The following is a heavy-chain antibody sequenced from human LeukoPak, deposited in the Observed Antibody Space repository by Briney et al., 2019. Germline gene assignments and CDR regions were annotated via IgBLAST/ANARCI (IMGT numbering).Heavy chain of an antibody. J-gene: IGHJ6*02. D-gene: IGHD6-6*01. CDR2: ISYDGSNK. CDR3: AKDGVAARHYYYGMDV. Sequence: GGSLRLSCAASGFTFSSYGMHWVRQAPGKGLEWVAVISYDGSNKYYADSVKGRFTISRDNSKNTLYLQMNSLRAEDTALYYCAKDGVAARHYYYGMDVWGQGTTVTVSS. V-gene: IGHV3-30*18. CDR1: GFTFSSYG.